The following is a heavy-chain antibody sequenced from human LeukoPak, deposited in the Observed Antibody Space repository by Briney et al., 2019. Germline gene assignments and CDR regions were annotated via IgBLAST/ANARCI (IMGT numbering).Heavy chain of an antibody. V-gene: IGHV5-51*01. Sequence: GESLKISCKGHGYSFSRNWIGWVRQMPGKGLEWMGIIYPADSDTRYSPSFQGQVTISADKSISTAFLQWSSLKASDTAMYYCARPGTTGTTIWGQGTLVTVSS. CDR1: GYSFSRNW. CDR2: IYPADSDT. CDR3: ARPGTTGTTI. J-gene: IGHJ4*02. D-gene: IGHD1-1*01.